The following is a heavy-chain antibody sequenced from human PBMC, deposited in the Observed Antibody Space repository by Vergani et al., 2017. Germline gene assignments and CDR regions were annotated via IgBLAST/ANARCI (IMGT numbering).Heavy chain of an antibody. Sequence: QVQLVQSGAEVKKPGSSVKVSCKASGGTFSSYAISWVRQAPGQGLEWMGRIIPILGIANYAQKFQGRVTITADKSTSTAYMELSSLRSEDTAVYYCASHSGYDHETFYYYMDVWGKGTTVTVSS. CDR1: GGTFSSYA. V-gene: IGHV1-69*04. J-gene: IGHJ6*03. CDR3: ASHSGYDHETFYYYMDV. D-gene: IGHD5-12*01. CDR2: IIPILGIA.